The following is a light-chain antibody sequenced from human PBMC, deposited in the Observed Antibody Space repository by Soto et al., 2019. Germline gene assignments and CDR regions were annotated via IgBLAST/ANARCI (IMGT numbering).Light chain of an antibody. V-gene: IGKV1-39*01. CDR3: QQSHSNHRK. J-gene: IGKJ1*01. Sequence: DIQMTQSPSSLSASVGDRVTITCRASQNIINYLNWYQQKPGKAPKLLIYAASSLQTGVPSRFSGSGSATDFTLTISSLQPEDFETYYSQQSHSNHRKFGQGTKVNI. CDR1: QNIINY. CDR2: AAS.